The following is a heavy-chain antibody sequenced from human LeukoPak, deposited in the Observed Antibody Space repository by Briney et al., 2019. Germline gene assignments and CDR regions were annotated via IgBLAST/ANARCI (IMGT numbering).Heavy chain of an antibody. CDR3: ARAPYYGSGSHGDY. J-gene: IGHJ4*02. V-gene: IGHV4-34*01. D-gene: IGHD3-10*01. Sequence: TSETLSLTCAVYGGSFSGYYWSWIRQPPGKGLEWIGEINHSGSTNYNPSLKSRVTISVDTSKNQSSLKLSSVTAADTAVYYCARAPYYGSGSHGDYWGQGTLVTVSS. CDR2: INHSGST. CDR1: GGSFSGYY.